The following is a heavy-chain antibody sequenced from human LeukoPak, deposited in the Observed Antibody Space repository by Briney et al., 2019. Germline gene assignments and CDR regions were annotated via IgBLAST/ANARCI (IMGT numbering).Heavy chain of an antibody. V-gene: IGHV3-23*01. D-gene: IGHD6-19*01. CDR3: AKKDRAVAGAFDY. CDR1: GFTFSSYA. CDR2: ISGGGST. Sequence: GGSLRLSCAASGFTFSSYAMSWVRQAPGKGLEWVSSISGGGSTYYADSVKGRLTMSRDNSKNTLFLQVNSLRAEDTAVYYCAKKDRAVAGAFDYWGQGTLVTVSS. J-gene: IGHJ4*02.